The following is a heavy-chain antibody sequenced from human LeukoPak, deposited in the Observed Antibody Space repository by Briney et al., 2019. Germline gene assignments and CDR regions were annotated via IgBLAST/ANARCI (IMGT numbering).Heavy chain of an antibody. Sequence: GGSLRLSCAASGFTFNNAWMSWVRQAPGKGLEWVSYITSSSSTIYYADSVKGRFTISRDNAKNSLYLQMNSLRAEDTAVYYCARAALPAHSRELGDYWGQGTLVTVSS. D-gene: IGHD1-26*01. CDR1: GFTFNNAW. CDR3: ARAALPAHSRELGDY. CDR2: ITSSSSTI. V-gene: IGHV3-48*04. J-gene: IGHJ4*02.